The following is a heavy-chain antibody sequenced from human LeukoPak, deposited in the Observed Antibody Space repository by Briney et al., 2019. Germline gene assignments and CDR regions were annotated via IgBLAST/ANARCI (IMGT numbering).Heavy chain of an antibody. Sequence: SQTLSLTCTVSGGSISSGDYYWSWIRQPPGKGLEWIGYIYYSGSTYYNPSLKSRVTISVDTSKNQSSMKLSSVTAADTAVYYCARAPLRYFDWLLNDWYFDLWGRGTLVTVSS. CDR3: ARAPLRYFDWLLNDWYFDL. J-gene: IGHJ2*01. CDR2: IYYSGST. V-gene: IGHV4-30-4*01. CDR1: GGSISSGDYY. D-gene: IGHD3-9*01.